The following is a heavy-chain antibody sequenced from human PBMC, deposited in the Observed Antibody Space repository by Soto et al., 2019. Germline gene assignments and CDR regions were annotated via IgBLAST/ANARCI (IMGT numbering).Heavy chain of an antibody. V-gene: IGHV4-39*07. CDR1: GGSISSSSYY. D-gene: IGHD4-17*01. Sequence: SETLSLTCTVSGGSISSSSYYWGWIRQPPGKGLEWIGTISYSGNTHYSTSLRSRVTISVNTSKNQFSLRLTSVTAADTAVYYCARAAVTHERYHYGMDVWGQGTTVTVSS. CDR2: ISYSGNT. CDR3: ARAAVTHERYHYGMDV. J-gene: IGHJ6*02.